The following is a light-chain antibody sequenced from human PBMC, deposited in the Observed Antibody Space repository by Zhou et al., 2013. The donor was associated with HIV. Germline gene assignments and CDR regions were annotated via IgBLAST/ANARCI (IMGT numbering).Light chain of an antibody. J-gene: IGKJ2*03. Sequence: DIQLTQSPSSLSASVGDRVTITCRASQTIATYLNWYQQTPGRAPKFLIFETSNLEIGVPSRFSGSGSGTEFTFTISSLQPEDMGTYYCQQYDTLSSYGQGTKLEIK. CDR3: QQYDTLSS. CDR1: QTIATY. V-gene: IGKV1-33*01. CDR2: ETS.